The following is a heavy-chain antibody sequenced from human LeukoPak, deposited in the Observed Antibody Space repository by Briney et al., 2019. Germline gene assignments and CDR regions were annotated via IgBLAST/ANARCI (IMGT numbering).Heavy chain of an antibody. V-gene: IGHV4-59*08. CDR3: ARQRPVRFLEWFPNSWFDP. D-gene: IGHD3-3*01. J-gene: IGHJ5*02. Sequence: SETLSLTCTVSGGSISSYYWSWIRQPPGKGLEWIGYIYYSGSTNYNPSLKSRVTISVDTSKNQFSLKLSSVTAADTAVYYCARQRPVRFLEWFPNSWFDPWGPGTLVTVSS. CDR1: GGSISSYY. CDR2: IYYSGST.